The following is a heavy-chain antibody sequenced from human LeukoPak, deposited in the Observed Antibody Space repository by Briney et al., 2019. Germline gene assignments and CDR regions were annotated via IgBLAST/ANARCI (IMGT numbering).Heavy chain of an antibody. D-gene: IGHD1-26*01. CDR1: GFTFSSYA. CDR3: AKDGSGSYYFDY. J-gene: IGHJ4*02. CDR2: ISGSGGST. V-gene: IGHV3-23*01. Sequence: GGSLRLSCAASGFTFSSYAMSWVRQAPGKGLEWVSAISGSGGSTYYADFVKGRFTISRDNSKNTLYLQMNSLRAEDTAVYYCAKDGSGSYYFDYWGQGTLVTVSS.